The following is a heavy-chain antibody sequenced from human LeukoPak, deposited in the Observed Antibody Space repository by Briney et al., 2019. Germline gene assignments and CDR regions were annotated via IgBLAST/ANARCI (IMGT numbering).Heavy chain of an antibody. D-gene: IGHD5-18*01. CDR3: AREGGYSYRRHFDY. CDR2: ISSSGSTT. CDR1: GFTFTSYE. V-gene: IGHV3-48*03. J-gene: IGHJ4*02. Sequence: GGSLRLSCAASGFTFTSYEMNWVRQAPGKGLEWVSYISSSGSTTYYADSVKGRFTNSRDNAKNSLYLQMNSLRAEDTAVYYCAREGGYSYRRHFDYWGQGTLVTVSS.